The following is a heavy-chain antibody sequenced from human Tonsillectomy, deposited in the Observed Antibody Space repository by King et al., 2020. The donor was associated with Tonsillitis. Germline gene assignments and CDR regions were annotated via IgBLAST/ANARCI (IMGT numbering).Heavy chain of an antibody. Sequence: VQLVESGGGLVQPGGSLRLSCAASVFNFNNYGMNWVRQAPGKGLEWISYIRNNSNTINYADSVKGRFTISRDNAKNSLFLQMKSLRAEDTAIYYCARDTSFDWYFDLWGRGTLVTVSS. CDR1: VFNFNNYG. J-gene: IGHJ2*01. CDR2: IRNNSNTI. CDR3: ARDTSFDWYFDL. V-gene: IGHV3-48*04.